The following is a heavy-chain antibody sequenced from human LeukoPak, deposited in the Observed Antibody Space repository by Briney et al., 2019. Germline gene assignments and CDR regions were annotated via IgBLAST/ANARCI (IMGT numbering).Heavy chain of an antibody. D-gene: IGHD6-19*01. Sequence: SETLSLTCTVSGGSISSSSYYWGWIRQPPGQGLEWIGAIYYSGSTYYNPSLKSRVTISVDTSKNQFSLKLSSVTAADTAVYYCARYVLSVAGTSLWGQGTLVTVSS. J-gene: IGHJ4*02. CDR3: ARYVLSVAGTSL. V-gene: IGHV4-39*01. CDR1: GGSISSSSYY. CDR2: IYYSGST.